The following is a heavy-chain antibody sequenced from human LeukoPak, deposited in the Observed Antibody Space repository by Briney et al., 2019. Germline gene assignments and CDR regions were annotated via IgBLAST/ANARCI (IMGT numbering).Heavy chain of an antibody. D-gene: IGHD1-7*01. Sequence: KTSETLSLTCAVYGGSFSNYYWSWIRQPPGKGLEWIGEINDSGRTNYNPSLMSRVTVSADTSKKQFSLRLTSVTATDTAVYYCARRWNYGRNYYIDVWGKGATVSVSS. V-gene: IGHV4-34*01. J-gene: IGHJ6*03. CDR1: GGSFSNYY. CDR2: INDSGRT. CDR3: ARRWNYGRNYYIDV.